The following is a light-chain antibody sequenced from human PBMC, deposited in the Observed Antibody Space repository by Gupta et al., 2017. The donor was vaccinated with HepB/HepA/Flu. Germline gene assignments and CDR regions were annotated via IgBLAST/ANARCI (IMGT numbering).Light chain of an antibody. J-gene: IGKJ5*01. V-gene: IGKV3-15*01. Sequence: EIVMTQSPATLSVSPGERATLSCRASQSVSSNLAWYQQKPGQAPRLLIYGASTRATGIPARFSGSGSGTEFTLTISSLQSEDFAVYYCQQDNNWSITFGQGTXLEIK. CDR1: QSVSSN. CDR2: GAS. CDR3: QQDNNWSIT.